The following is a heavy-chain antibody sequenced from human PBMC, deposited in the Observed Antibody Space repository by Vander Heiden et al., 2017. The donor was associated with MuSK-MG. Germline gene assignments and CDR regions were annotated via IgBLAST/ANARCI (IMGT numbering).Heavy chain of an antibody. CDR2: IYYSGST. CDR1: GGSISRSSYY. V-gene: IGHV4-39*01. D-gene: IGHD4-17*01. CDR3: ARQVMTTVVTPFEYFDY. J-gene: IGHJ4*02. Sequence: QLQLQESGPGLVKPSETLSLTCTVSGGSISRSSYYWGWIRQPPGKGLEWIGSIYYSGSTYYNPSLKSRVTTSVDTSKNQFFLKLSSVTAADTAVYYCARQVMTTVVTPFEYFDYWGQGTLVTVSS.